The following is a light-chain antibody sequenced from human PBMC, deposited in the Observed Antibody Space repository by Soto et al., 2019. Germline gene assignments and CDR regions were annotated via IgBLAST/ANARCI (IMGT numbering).Light chain of an antibody. J-gene: IGKJ1*01. CDR1: QSISSW. V-gene: IGKV1-5*01. CDR3: QQYENYWT. Sequence: DIQMTQSPATMSPTAVEIVTITCRASQSISSWLAWYQHKPGKAPKLLIYDASNLDSGVPSKFSGSGSGTEFSLTISNLQPDDCATYYCQQYENYWTFGQGTKVDIK. CDR2: DAS.